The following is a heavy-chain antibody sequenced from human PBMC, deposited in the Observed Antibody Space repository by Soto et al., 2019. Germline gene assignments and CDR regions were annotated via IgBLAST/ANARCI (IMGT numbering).Heavy chain of an antibody. V-gene: IGHV1-18*04. D-gene: IGHD2-15*01. CDR1: GCTFTNYG. J-gene: IGHJ4*02. CDR2: ISAYNGDT. Sequence: QVQLVQSGGEVKKPGASVKVSGKTSGCTFTNYGITWVRQAPGQGLKWMGWISAYNGDTNYAQKFQGRVIMTTDTSTTTAYMELRSLRSDDTAVYYCARGPAGGLRGGVSYWGQGTLVTVSS. CDR3: ARGPAGGLRGGVSY.